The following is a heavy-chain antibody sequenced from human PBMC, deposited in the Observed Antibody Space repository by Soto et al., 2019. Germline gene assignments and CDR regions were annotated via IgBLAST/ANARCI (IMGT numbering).Heavy chain of an antibody. J-gene: IGHJ3*02. V-gene: IGHV3-53*01. CDR2: IYSGGST. CDR3: ARVWDSSGYYAVGAFDI. CDR1: GFTVSSNY. Sequence: GGSLRLSSAASGFTVSSNYMSWVRQAPGKGLEWVSVIYSGGSTYYADSVKGRFTISRDNSKNTLYLQMNSLRAEDTAVYYCARVWDSSGYYAVGAFDIWGQGTMVTVSS. D-gene: IGHD3-22*01.